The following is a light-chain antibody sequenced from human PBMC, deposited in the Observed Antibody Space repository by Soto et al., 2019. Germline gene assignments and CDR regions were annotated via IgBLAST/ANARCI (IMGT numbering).Light chain of an antibody. Sequence: DIQMTQSPSSLSASVGDRVTITFRASQSIFNYLNWYQQKPGKAPKLLIYAASSLQSGVPSRFSGSGSGTDFTLTISSLQPEDFATYYCQQSYSTPVTFGQGTKLEI. V-gene: IGKV1-39*01. CDR3: QQSYSTPVT. CDR1: QSIFNY. J-gene: IGKJ2*01. CDR2: AAS.